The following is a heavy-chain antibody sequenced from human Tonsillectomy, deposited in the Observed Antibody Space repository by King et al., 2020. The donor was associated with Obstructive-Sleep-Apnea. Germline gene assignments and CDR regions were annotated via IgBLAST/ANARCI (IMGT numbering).Heavy chain of an antibody. CDR1: GFTFSDAW. D-gene: IGHD2-2*02. Sequence: VQLVESGGGLVKPGGSLRLSCAASGFTFSDAWMSWVRQAPGKGLEWLGRIKSKWGGGTTDYAAPVKGRITISRDDSKNTLYLQMNSLKTEDTAVYYCTHIVVVPAAIGHWGQGTLVTVSS. CDR2: IKSKWGGGTT. CDR3: THIVVVPAAIGH. V-gene: IGHV3-15*01. J-gene: IGHJ4*02.